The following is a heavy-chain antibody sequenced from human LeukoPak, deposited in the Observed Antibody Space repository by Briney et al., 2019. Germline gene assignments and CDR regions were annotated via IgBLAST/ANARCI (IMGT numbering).Heavy chain of an antibody. Sequence: KSGGSLRLSCAASGFTFSSYWMNWVRQAPGQGLEWMGWISPKSGGTIYARKFQGRVTMTRDTSITTGYMELSSLRSDDTAIYYCARIEGSAAATSGLDWGQGTLVTVSS. CDR2: ISPKSGGT. D-gene: IGHD6-13*01. V-gene: IGHV1-2*02. CDR1: GFTFSSYW. CDR3: ARIEGSAAATSGLD. J-gene: IGHJ4*02.